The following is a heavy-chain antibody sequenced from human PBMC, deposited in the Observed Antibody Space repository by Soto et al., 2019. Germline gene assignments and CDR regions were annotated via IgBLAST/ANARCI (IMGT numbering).Heavy chain of an antibody. J-gene: IGHJ6*02. D-gene: IGHD2-15*01. CDR3: AHRRYCSGGSCPPSYYYYGMDV. CDR1: VFSLSTSRVV. CDR2: IYLNYDK. Sequence: SGPTRVNRAHTLTITCTFSVFSLSTSRVVVVWICQPPGKALYWLALIYLNYDKRYSPSLKSRLTITKDTSKNQVVLTMTNMDPVDTATYYCAHRRYCSGGSCPPSYYYYGMDVWGQGTTVTVSS. V-gene: IGHV2-5*01.